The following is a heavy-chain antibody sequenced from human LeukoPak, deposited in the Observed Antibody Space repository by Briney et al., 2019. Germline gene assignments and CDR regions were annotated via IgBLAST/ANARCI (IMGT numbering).Heavy chain of an antibody. CDR2: IDPSDSYT. Sequence: GESLRISCKGSGYSFTSYWISWVRQMPGKGLEWMGRIDPSDSYTNYSPSFQGHVTISADKSISTAYLQWSSLKASDTAMYYCARSWIQLGPGYGMDVWGQGTTVTVSS. CDR3: ARSWIQLGPGYGMDV. CDR1: GYSFTSYW. J-gene: IGHJ6*02. D-gene: IGHD5-18*01. V-gene: IGHV5-10-1*01.